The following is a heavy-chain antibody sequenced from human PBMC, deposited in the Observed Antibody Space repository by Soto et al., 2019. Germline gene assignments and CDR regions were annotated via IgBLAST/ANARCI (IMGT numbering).Heavy chain of an antibody. D-gene: IGHD3-16*01. CDR1: GGSISSYY. CDR2: IYYSGST. J-gene: IGHJ4*02. CDR3: ARDWVFDY. V-gene: IGHV4-59*01. Sequence: SETLSLTYTVAGGSISSYYWSWIRQPPGKGLEWIGYIYYSGSTNYNPSLKSRVTISVDTSKNQFSLKLSSVTAAHTAVYYCARDWVFDYWGQGTLVTVSS.